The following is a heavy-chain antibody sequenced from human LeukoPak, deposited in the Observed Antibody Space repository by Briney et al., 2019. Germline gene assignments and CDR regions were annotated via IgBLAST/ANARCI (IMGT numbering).Heavy chain of an antibody. Sequence: ASVKVSCKASGYTFTSYGISWVRQAPGQGLEWMGWINPNSGGTNYAQKFQGRVTMTRDTSISTAYMELSRLRSDDTAVYYCARFSLSSTVTTVNFDYWGQGTLVTVSS. V-gene: IGHV1-2*02. J-gene: IGHJ4*02. CDR1: GYTFTSYG. CDR2: INPNSGGT. D-gene: IGHD4-17*01. CDR3: ARFSLSSTVTTVNFDY.